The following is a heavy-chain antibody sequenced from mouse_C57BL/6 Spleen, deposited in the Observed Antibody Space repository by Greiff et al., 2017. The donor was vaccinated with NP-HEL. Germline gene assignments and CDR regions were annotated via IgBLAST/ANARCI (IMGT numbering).Heavy chain of an antibody. CDR2: INPNNGGT. D-gene: IGHD2-5*01. Sequence: EVQLQQSGPELVKPGASVKISCKASGYTFTDYYMNWVKQSHGKSLEWIGDINPNNGGTSYNQKFKGKATLTVDKSSSTAYMELRSLTSEDSAVYYCAKSYYSNSDFDYWGQGTTLTVSS. CDR3: AKSYYSNSDFDY. CDR1: GYTFTDYY. V-gene: IGHV1-26*01. J-gene: IGHJ2*01.